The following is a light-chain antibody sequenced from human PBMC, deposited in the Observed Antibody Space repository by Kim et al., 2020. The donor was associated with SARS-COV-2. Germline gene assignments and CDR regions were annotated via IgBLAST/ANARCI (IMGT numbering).Light chain of an antibody. CDR1: QSIVNY. CDR3: KQGYSSQWT. J-gene: IGKJ1*01. CDR2: GAS. Sequence: DIQMTQSPSSLSASVGDRVTITCRATQSIVNYLNWYQQKPGKAPNLLIYGASTLQSGVPSRFRGSGSGTDFTLTISSLQAEDFATYYCKQGYSSQWTFGQGTKVDIK. V-gene: IGKV1-39*01.